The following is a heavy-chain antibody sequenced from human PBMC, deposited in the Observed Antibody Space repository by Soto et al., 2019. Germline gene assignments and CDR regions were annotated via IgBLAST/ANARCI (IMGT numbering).Heavy chain of an antibody. J-gene: IGHJ4*02. CDR3: ARFGDFLVPYYFDY. Sequence: EVQLLESGGGLVQPGGSLRVSCAASGFIFSSFAMSWVRQAPGKGLEWVSAIGSYGGDTSYADSLQGRFTISRDDSKSTLYLQMNSLRAEDTAVYYCARFGDFLVPYYFDYWGQGALVTVSS. CDR2: IGSYGGDT. CDR1: GFIFSSFA. D-gene: IGHD3-16*01. V-gene: IGHV3-23*01.